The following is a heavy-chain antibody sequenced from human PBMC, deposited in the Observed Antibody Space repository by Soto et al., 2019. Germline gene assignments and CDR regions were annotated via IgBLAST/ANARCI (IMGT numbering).Heavy chain of an antibody. V-gene: IGHV3-30*03. J-gene: IGHJ4*02. CDR1: GFTVSSHG. CDR3: TGEVASGY. CDR2: ISRDGGTK. Sequence: QVQLVESGGGVVQPGRSLRLSCAASGFTVSSHGMHWVRQAPGKGLEWVAVISRDGGTKYYADSVKGRFTISRDNSRNTLFLEMNSLRGDDMAVYYCTGEVASGYWGQGTLVTVSS. D-gene: IGHD2-8*02.